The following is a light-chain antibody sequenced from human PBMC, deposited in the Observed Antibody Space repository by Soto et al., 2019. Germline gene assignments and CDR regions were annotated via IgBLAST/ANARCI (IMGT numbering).Light chain of an antibody. V-gene: IGKV3-20*01. Sequence: EIVLTQSPGTLSLSPGERATLSCRASQSLSNNYFAWYQQKPGQAPRPLMSDVSRRATGVPDRFSGSGSGTDFTLIISRLEPEDFAVYYCQQSETSPWTFGQGTKVEIK. CDR1: QSLSNNY. CDR3: QQSETSPWT. CDR2: DVS. J-gene: IGKJ1*01.